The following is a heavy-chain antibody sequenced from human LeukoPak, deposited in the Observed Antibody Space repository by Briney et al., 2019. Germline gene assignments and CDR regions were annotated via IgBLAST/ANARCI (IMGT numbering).Heavy chain of an antibody. V-gene: IGHV4-4*02. CDR2: FFHTGIT. CDR1: GASISISNW. J-gene: IGHJ4*02. CDR3: ARTSGYTYFDY. Sequence: SETLSLTCAVSGASISISNWWGWARQPPGKGLEWIGEFFHTGITNYNPSLKNRVTISVDKSKNQFSLKLNSVTAADTAVYYCARTSGYTYFDYWGQGTLVTVSS. D-gene: IGHD5-12*01.